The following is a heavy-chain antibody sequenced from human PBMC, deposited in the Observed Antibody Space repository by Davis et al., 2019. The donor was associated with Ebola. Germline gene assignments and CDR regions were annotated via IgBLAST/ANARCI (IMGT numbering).Heavy chain of an antibody. V-gene: IGHV4-30-2*01. CDR2: IYHSGST. Sequence: SETLSLTCAVSGGSISSGGYSWSWIRQPPGKGLEWIGYIYHSGSTYYNPSLKSRVTISVDRSKNQFSLKLSSVTAADTAVYYCARAPMTYYYDSSGYYGVADAFDIWGQGTMVTVSS. CDR1: GGSISSGGYS. J-gene: IGHJ3*02. D-gene: IGHD3-22*01. CDR3: ARAPMTYYYDSSGYYGVADAFDI.